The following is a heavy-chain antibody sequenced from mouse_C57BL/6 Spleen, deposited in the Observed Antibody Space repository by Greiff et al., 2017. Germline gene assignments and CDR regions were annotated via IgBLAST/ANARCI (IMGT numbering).Heavy chain of an antibody. D-gene: IGHD2-9*01. CDR1: GYTFTSYW. CDR3: AREAAYYGYDWFAY. V-gene: IGHV1-72*01. J-gene: IGHJ3*01. Sequence: QVQLKQPGAELVKPGASVKLSCKASGYTFTSYWMHWVKQRPGRGLEWIGRIDPNSGGTKYNEKFKSKATLTVDKPSSTAYMQLSSLTSEDSAVYYCAREAAYYGYDWFAYWGQGTLVTVSA. CDR2: IDPNSGGT.